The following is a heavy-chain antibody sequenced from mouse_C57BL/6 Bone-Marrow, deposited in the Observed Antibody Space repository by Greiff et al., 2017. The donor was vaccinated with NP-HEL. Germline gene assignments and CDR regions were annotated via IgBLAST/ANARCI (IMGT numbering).Heavy chain of an antibody. D-gene: IGHD1-1*01. J-gene: IGHJ3*01. CDR3: ARKAYYGRSYEFAY. V-gene: IGHV1-50*01. CDR2: IDPSASYT. Sequence: QVQLQQPGAELVKPGASVKLSCKASGYTFTTYWMQWVKQRPGQGLEWIGEIDPSASYTNYIQKFKGTATLTVDTSSSTAYMQLSSLTSEDSAVYYCARKAYYGRSYEFAYWGQGTLVTVSA. CDR1: GYTFTTYW.